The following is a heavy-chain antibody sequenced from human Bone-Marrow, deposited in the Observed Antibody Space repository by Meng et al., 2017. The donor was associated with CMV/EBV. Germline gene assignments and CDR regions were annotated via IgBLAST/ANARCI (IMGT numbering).Heavy chain of an antibody. CDR3: AKDLDNDSWSGYVHYYYYGMDV. J-gene: IGHJ6*02. CDR1: GFTFSSYG. Sequence: GESLKISCAASGFTFSSYGMHWVRQAPDKGLEWVAVIWYDGSNKYYADSVKGRFTISRDNSENTVYLQMDSLRVEDTAVYYCAKDLDNDSWSGYVHYYYYGMDVWGQGTTVTVSS. CDR2: IWYDGSNK. V-gene: IGHV3-30*02. D-gene: IGHD3-3*01.